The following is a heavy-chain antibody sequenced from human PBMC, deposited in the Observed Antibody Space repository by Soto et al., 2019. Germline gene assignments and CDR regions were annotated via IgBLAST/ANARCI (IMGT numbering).Heavy chain of an antibody. V-gene: IGHV4-34*01. CDR2: INHSGST. J-gene: IGHJ4*02. CDR1: GGSFSGYY. Sequence: SETLSLTCAVYGGSFSGYYWSWIRQPPGKGLEWIGEINHSGSTNYNPSLKSRVTISVDTSKNQFSLKLSSVTAADTAVYYCARGHPSTRAYWGQGTLVTVSS. D-gene: IGHD4-17*01. CDR3: ARGHPSTRAY.